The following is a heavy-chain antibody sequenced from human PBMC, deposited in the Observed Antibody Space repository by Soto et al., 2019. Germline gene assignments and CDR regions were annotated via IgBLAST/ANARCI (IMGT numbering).Heavy chain of an antibody. D-gene: IGHD3-3*01. J-gene: IGHJ5*02. CDR3: ATSITIFGVVTDNWFDP. V-gene: IGHV1-24*01. CDR1: GYTLTELS. Sequence: ASVKVSCKVSGYTLTELSMHWLRQAPGKGLEWMGGFDPEDGETIYAQKFQGRVTMTEDTSTDTAYMELSSLRSEDTAVYYCATSITIFGVVTDNWFDPWGQGTLVTVSS. CDR2: FDPEDGET.